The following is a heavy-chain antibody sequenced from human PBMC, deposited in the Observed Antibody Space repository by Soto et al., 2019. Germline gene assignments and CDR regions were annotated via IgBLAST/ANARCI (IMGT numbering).Heavy chain of an antibody. CDR3: AGGSGSYYFPNF. J-gene: IGHJ1*01. V-gene: IGHV4-4*08. CDR1: GGSISDDY. Sequence: SETLSLTCTVSGGSISDDYWSWIRQPPGKGLEWIGHISHSGSTNYNPSLKSRVTISVDTSKNQFSLKLSSMTAADTAVYFCAGGSGSYYFPNFWGQGTLVTVSS. CDR2: ISHSGST. D-gene: IGHD3-22*01.